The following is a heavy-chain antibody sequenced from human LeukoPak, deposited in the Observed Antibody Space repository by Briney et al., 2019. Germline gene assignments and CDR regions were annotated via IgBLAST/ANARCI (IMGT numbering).Heavy chain of an antibody. V-gene: IGHV4-39*07. CDR1: GGSISSSSYY. J-gene: IGHJ4*02. CDR2: IYYSGST. Sequence: SETLSLTCTVSGGSISSSSYYWGWIRQPPGKGLEWIGSIYYSGSTYYNPSLKSRVTISVDTSKNQFSLKLSSVTAADTAVYYCARRPNYGSGSYWNYWGQGTLVTVSS. D-gene: IGHD3-10*01. CDR3: ARRPNYGSGSYWNY.